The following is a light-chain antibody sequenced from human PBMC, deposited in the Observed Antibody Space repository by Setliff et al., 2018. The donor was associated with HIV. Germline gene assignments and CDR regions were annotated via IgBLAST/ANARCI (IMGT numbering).Light chain of an antibody. J-gene: IGLJ1*01. CDR2: EVS. V-gene: IGLV2-11*01. CDR1: SSDVGTYNY. CDR3: CSYAGSYSFFV. Sequence: QSALTQSRSVSGSPGQSVTISCTGTSSDVGTYNYVSWYQQHPGKAPKLMIFEVSKRPSGVPDRFSGSKSGNTASLTISGLQAEDEADYYCCSYAGSYSFFVFGSGTKVTVL.